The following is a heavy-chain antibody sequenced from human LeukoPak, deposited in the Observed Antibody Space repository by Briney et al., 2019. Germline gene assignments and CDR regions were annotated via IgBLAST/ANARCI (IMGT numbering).Heavy chain of an antibody. CDR1: GGSFSGYY. D-gene: IGHD5-12*01. V-gene: IGHV4-34*01. CDR2: INHSGST. J-gene: IGHJ5*02. CDR3: ATSRYAGLNWFDP. Sequence: PSETLSLTCAVYGGSFSGYYWSWIRQPPGKGLEWIGEINHSGSTNYNPPLKSRVTISVDTSKNQFSLKLSTVTAADTAVYYCATSRYAGLNWFDPWGQGTLVTVSS.